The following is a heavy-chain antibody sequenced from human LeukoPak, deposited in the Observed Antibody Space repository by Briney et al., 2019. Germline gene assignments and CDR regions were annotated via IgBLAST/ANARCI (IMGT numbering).Heavy chain of an antibody. D-gene: IGHD3-16*02. CDR3: ARAGRGGYRLDY. J-gene: IGHJ4*02. CDR2: INQSGST. CDR1: GGSFSGYY. V-gene: IGHV4-34*01. Sequence: SETLSLTCAVYGGSFSGYYWSWIRQPPGKGPEWIGEINQSGSTNYNPSLKSRVTISVDTSKNQFSLKLSSVTAADTAVYYCARAGRGGYRLDYWGQGTLVSVSS.